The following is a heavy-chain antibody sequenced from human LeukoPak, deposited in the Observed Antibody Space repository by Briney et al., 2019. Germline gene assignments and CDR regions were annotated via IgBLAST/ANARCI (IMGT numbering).Heavy chain of an antibody. D-gene: IGHD3-22*01. V-gene: IGHV3-7*01. J-gene: IGHJ6*03. CDR2: IKQDGSEK. CDR1: GFTFSSYW. Sequence: GGSLRLSCAASGFTFSSYWMSWVRQAPGKGLEWVANIKQDGSEKYYVDSVKGRSTISRDNAKNSLYLQMNSLRAEDTAVYYCARAPRSSGYYSYYYYMDVWGKGTTVTVSS. CDR3: ARAPRSSGYYSYYYYMDV.